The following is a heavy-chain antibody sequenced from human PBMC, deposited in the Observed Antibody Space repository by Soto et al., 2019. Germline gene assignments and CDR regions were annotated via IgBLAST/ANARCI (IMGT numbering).Heavy chain of an antibody. V-gene: IGHV3-23*01. CDR3: AKGYSSCWTGAYYYYYGMDV. Sequence: PGGSLRLSCAASGFTFSSYAMSWVRQAPGKGLEWVSAISGSGGSTYYADSVKGRFTISRDNSKNTLYLQMNSLRAEDTAVYYCAKGYSSCWTGAYYYYYGMDVWGHGTPVTVS. CDR2: ISGSGGST. D-gene: IGHD6-13*01. J-gene: IGHJ6*02. CDR1: GFTFSSYA.